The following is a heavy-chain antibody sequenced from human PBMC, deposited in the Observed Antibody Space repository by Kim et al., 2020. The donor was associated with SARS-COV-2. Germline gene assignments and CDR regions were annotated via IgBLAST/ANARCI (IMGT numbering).Heavy chain of an antibody. D-gene: IGHD2-2*02. CDR1: GYSFTSYW. J-gene: IGHJ6*03. Sequence: GESLKISCKGSGYSFTSYWIGWVRQMPGKGLEWMGIIYPGDSDTRYSPSFQGQVTISADKSISTAYLQWSSLKASDTAMYYCARHGPGYCSSTSCYKAPSNRYYYMDVWGKGTTVTVSS. CDR3: ARHGPGYCSSTSCYKAPSNRYYYMDV. V-gene: IGHV5-51*01. CDR2: IYPGDSDT.